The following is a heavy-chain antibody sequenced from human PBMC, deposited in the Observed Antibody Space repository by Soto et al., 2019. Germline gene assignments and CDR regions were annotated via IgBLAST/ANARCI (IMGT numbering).Heavy chain of an antibody. CDR3: AKWKVAHTEEYYLDY. CDR1: VFTFSDYA. D-gene: IGHD5-12*01. Sequence: VGSLRLSCASSVFTFSDYAMHCVRHSPGKGLEWVAVVSDDGSSEYYADFVRGRFTLSRDNSKDTVYLQMNALRPEDTAVYYCAKWKVAHTEEYYLDYWGQGTPVIVSS. CDR2: VSDDGSSE. J-gene: IGHJ4*02. V-gene: IGHV3-30*18.